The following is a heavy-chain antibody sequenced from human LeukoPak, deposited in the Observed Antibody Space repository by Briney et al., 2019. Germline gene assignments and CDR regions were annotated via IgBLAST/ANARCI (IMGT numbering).Heavy chain of an antibody. CDR2: IYYTGFT. J-gene: IGHJ3*02. Sequence: SETLSLTCTVSGGSISSYYWSWIRQPPGKGLEWIGFIYYTGFTIYNPSLKSRVTISVDTSKNQFSLKLSSVTAADTAVYYCARGQLWLRGAFDIWGQGTMVTVSS. CDR3: ARGQLWLRGAFDI. D-gene: IGHD5-18*01. CDR1: GGSISSYY. V-gene: IGHV4-59*12.